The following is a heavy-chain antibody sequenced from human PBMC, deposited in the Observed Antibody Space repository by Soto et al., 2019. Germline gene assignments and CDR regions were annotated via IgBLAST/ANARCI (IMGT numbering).Heavy chain of an antibody. CDR2: ISYDGSNK. V-gene: IGHV3-30*18. CDR1: GFTFSSYG. Sequence: QVQLVESGGGVVQPGRSLRLSCAASGFTFSSYGMHWVRQAPGKGLEWVAVISYDGSNKYYADSVKGRFTISRDNSKNTLYLQMNRLRAEDTAVYYCAKDRVDTAMDYWGQGTLVTVSS. CDR3: AKDRVDTAMDY. J-gene: IGHJ4*02. D-gene: IGHD5-18*01.